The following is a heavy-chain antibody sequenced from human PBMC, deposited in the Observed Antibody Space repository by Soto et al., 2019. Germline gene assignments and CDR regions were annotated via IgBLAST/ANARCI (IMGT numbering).Heavy chain of an antibody. CDR3: AADDMTTFI. J-gene: IGHJ4*02. D-gene: IGHD1-1*01. V-gene: IGHV1-58*01. CDR1: GFTFPSSA. CDR2: IVVGSGNT. Sequence: ASVKVSCKASGFTFPSSAVQWVRQARGQRLEWIGWIVVGSGNTNSAQKFQERVTFTRDMSTSTVYMELSSLKFEDTAVYYCAADDMTTFIWGQGTLVTVSS.